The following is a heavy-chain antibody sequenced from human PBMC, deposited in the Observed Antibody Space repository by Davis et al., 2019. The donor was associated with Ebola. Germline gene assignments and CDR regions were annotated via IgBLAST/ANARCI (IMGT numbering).Heavy chain of an antibody. Sequence: PGGSLRLSCAASGFPFSSYWVHWVRQAPGKGLVWVSHINSDGSSTNYADSVKGRFTVSRDNAKNTLYLQMNSLRAEDTAVYYCARGGYYDSGGFKSRRKYYYGMDVWGQGTTVTVSS. V-gene: IGHV3-74*01. CDR2: INSDGSST. CDR3: ARGGYYDSGGFKSRRKYYYGMDV. D-gene: IGHD3-22*01. CDR1: GFPFSSYW. J-gene: IGHJ6*02.